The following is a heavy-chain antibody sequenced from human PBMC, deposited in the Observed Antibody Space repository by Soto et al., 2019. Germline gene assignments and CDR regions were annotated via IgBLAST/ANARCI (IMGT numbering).Heavy chain of an antibody. CDR3: ARVGVGLAAPRVWPY. D-gene: IGHD6-13*01. CDR1: GYTFTSYG. V-gene: IGHV1-18*01. CDR2: INPYNGHT. J-gene: IGHJ4*02. Sequence: ASVKVSFKASGYTFTSYGISWVRQAPGQGLEWMAWINPYNGHTKYAEKFLGRVTVTTDTSTATAYMEVRSLTSDDTAVFYCARVGVGLAAPRVWPYWGQGTPVTVSS.